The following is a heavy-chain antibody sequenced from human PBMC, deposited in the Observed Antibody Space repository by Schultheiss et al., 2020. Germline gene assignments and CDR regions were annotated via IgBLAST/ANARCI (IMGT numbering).Heavy chain of an antibody. CDR2: ISSSSSTI. D-gene: IGHD3-3*01. CDR1: GFTFSSYS. Sequence: GGSLRLSCAASGFTFSSYSMNWVRQAPGKGLEWVSYISSSSSTIYYADSVKGRFTISRDNAKNSLYLQMNSLRAEDTAVYYCAREGITIFGVVISWYDYYGMDVWGQGTTV. J-gene: IGHJ6*02. V-gene: IGHV3-48*01. CDR3: AREGITIFGVVISWYDYYGMDV.